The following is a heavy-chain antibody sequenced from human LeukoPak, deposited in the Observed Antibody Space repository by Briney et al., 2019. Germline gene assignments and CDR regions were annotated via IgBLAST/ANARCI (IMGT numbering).Heavy chain of an antibody. CDR1: GVSFTAYA. CDR3: LTTGIGWYGDY. CDR2: IRYDGINK. J-gene: IGHJ4*02. V-gene: IGHV3-30*02. D-gene: IGHD6-19*01. Sequence: GGSLRLSCAASGVSFTAYAFDLVRQAPGKGPEWVALIRYDGINKYYGDSVKGRFTISRDNSKNILYLQMNSLRAEDTAVYYCLTTGIGWYGDYWGQGARVTVSS.